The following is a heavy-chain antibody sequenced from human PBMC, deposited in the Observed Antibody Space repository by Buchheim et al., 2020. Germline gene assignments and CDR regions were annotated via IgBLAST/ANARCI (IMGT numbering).Heavy chain of an antibody. Sequence: QVQLVESGGGVVQPGRSLRLSCEASGFIFSSYAMHWVRQAPGKGLEWVAVIWFDGSNKFYADSVKGRFIISRDNSKNTLNLQMNSLGGEDTAMYYCARDAHDSSGPFDYWGQGTL. J-gene: IGHJ4*02. CDR2: IWFDGSNK. CDR1: GFIFSSYA. D-gene: IGHD3-22*01. V-gene: IGHV3-33*01. CDR3: ARDAHDSSGPFDY.